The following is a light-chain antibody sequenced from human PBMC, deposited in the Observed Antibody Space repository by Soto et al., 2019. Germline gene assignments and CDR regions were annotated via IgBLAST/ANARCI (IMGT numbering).Light chain of an antibody. CDR1: QSVLYSSNNKNY. CDR2: WAS. J-gene: IGKJ4*01. V-gene: IGKV4-1*01. Sequence: DIVMTQSPDSLAVSLGERATINCKSSQSVLYSSNNKNYLAWYQQKPGQPPKLLIYWASTRESGVPDRFSGSGSGTDFTLTISSLQAEDVAVYYCQQYYSTPPFFGGVTKVEIK. CDR3: QQYYSTPPF.